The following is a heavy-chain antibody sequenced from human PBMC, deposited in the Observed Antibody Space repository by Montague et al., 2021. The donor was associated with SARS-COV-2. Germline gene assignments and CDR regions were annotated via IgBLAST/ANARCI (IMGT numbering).Heavy chain of an antibody. J-gene: IGHJ4*02. Sequence: LRLSCAASGFTFDDHGMTWVRQAPGKGLEWIGDIYYSGSTTYNPSLESRVTISVDTSKNQFSLRLSSVTAADTAVYYCARGIWYANWGQGILVTVSS. D-gene: IGHD6-13*01. CDR2: IYYSGST. CDR1: GFTFDDHG. CDR3: ARGIWYAN. V-gene: IGHV4-59*11.